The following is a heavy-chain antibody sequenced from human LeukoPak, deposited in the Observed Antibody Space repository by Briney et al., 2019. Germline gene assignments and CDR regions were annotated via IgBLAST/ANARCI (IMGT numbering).Heavy chain of an antibody. J-gene: IGHJ4*02. V-gene: IGHV3-23*01. Sequence: GGSLRLSCAASGFTFNNFAMSWVRQAPGKGPEWLSAMTGPADTTYYAESVKGRFTISRYYSKSMVYLQMNSLRVEDTAIYYCAKGAEIDHWGQGTLVTVSS. CDR1: GFTFNNFA. CDR2: MTGPADTT. CDR3: AKGAEIDH.